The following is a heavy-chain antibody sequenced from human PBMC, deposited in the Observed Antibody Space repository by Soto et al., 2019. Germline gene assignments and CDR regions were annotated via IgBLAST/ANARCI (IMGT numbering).Heavy chain of an antibody. Sequence: GGSLRLSCVASGFTFSSHWMTWVRQAPGKALEWVANIKQGGSEKYYVDSVKGRFTISRDNAKNSVFLQMNSLRAEDTAVYYCASRPADRNYDGVFDFWGPGTLVTVSS. CDR2: IKQGGSEK. CDR1: GFTFSSHW. V-gene: IGHV3-7*03. D-gene: IGHD3-22*01. J-gene: IGHJ4*02. CDR3: ASRPADRNYDGVFDF.